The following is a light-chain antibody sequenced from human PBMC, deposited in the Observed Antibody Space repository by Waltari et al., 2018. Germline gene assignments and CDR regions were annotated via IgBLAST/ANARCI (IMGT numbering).Light chain of an antibody. CDR3: QQSYSTPPIT. V-gene: IGKV1-39*01. J-gene: IGKJ4*01. CDR2: AAS. CDR1: QSISSY. Sequence: DIQMTQSPSSLSASVGDRVTITCRASQSISSYLNWYQQKPGKPPKLLIYAASSLQSGVPSRFSGSGSGTEFTLTISSMQPEDYATYYCQQSYSTPPITFGGGTKVQIK.